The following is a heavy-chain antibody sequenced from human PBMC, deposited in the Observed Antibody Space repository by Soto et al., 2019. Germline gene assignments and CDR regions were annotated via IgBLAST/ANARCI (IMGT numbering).Heavy chain of an antibody. CDR1: GFTFSSYW. V-gene: IGHV3-74*01. J-gene: IGHJ4*02. CDR3: ASNLGLGSTTC. D-gene: IGHD2-2*01. CDR2: INSDGSST. Sequence: PGGSLRLSCAASGFTFSSYWMHWVRQVPGKGLVWVSRINSDGSSTSYADSVKGRFTISRDNAKNTLYLQMNSLTAEDTAVYYCASNLGLGSTTCWGQGTLVTVSS.